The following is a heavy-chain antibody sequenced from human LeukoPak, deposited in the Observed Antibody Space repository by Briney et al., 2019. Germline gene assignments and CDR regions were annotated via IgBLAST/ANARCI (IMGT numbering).Heavy chain of an antibody. V-gene: IGHV3-23*01. CDR3: AKGIAVAARLIFDY. Sequence: GGSLRLSCAASGFTFSSYGMSWVRQAPGKGLEWVSAISGDGVSTYYADSVKGRFTISRDNSKNTLYLQVNSLRAEDTAVYYCAKGIAVAARLIFDYWGQGTLVTVSS. CDR1: GFTFSSYG. CDR2: ISGDGVST. D-gene: IGHD6-19*01. J-gene: IGHJ4*02.